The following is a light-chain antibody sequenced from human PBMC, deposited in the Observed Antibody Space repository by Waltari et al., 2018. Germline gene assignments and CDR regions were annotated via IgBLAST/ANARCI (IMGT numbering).Light chain of an antibody. Sequence: QSALTQPASVSGSPGQSITISCTGTSSDVGSYNLVSWYQQHPGKAPQLMIDEGSKRPSGVSNRFSGSNSGNTASLTISGLQAEDEADYYCCSYAGSSTPVVFGGGTKLTVL. CDR1: SSDVGSYNL. CDR3: CSYAGSSTPVV. CDR2: EGS. V-gene: IGLV2-23*01. J-gene: IGLJ2*01.